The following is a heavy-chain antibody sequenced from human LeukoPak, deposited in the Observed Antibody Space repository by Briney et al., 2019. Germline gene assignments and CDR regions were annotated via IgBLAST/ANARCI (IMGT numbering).Heavy chain of an antibody. CDR3: ARDLSGSYPFDY. Sequence: GGSLRLSCAASGFTFSLYSMNWVRQAPGKGLEWVSYISSSSSTIHYEDSVKGRFTISRDNAKNSLYLQMNSLRDEDTAVYYRARDLSGSYPFDYWGQGTLVTVSS. CDR1: GFTFSLYS. V-gene: IGHV3-48*02. D-gene: IGHD1-26*01. CDR2: ISSSSSTI. J-gene: IGHJ4*02.